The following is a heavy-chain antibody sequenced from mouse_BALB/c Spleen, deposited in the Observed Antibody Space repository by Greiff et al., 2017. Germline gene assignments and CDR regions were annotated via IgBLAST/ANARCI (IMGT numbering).Heavy chain of an antibody. J-gene: IGHJ3*01. V-gene: IGHV1S137*01. CDR2: ISTYYGDA. CDR1: GYTFTDYA. CDR3: ARGGNYGALFAY. Sequence: VKLQESGAELVRPGVSVKISCKGSGYTFTDYAMHWVKQSHAKSLEWIGVISTYYGDASYNQKFKGKATMTVDKSSSTAYMELARLTSEDSAIYYCARGGNYGALFAYWGQGTLVTVSA. D-gene: IGHD2-1*01.